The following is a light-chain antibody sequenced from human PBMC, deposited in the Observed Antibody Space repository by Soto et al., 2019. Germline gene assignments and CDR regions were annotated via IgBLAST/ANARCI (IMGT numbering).Light chain of an antibody. V-gene: IGKV3-20*01. CDR1: QTVTSSHLAPY. CDR3: QQYGASPYT. Sequence: IVLTQSPDTLSLSPGERATLSCRASQTVTSSHLAPYLAWHQHKPGQAPRLLIYGASSRATGIPDRCSGSASGTDITLTISGLEPEDFAVYYCQQYGASPYTFGQGTRLEIK. CDR2: GAS. J-gene: IGKJ2*01.